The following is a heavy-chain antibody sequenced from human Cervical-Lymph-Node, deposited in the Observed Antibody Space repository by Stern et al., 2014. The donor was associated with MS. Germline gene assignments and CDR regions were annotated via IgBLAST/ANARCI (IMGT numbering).Heavy chain of an antibody. D-gene: IGHD3-3*01. Sequence: QEQLVQSGSELKKPGASVTISCKASGYTFTSYTINWVRQAPGQGLEWMGWINTNNGNSVYAQGFTGRFVFSLDTSVNTAYLQIRNLQSEDTAIYYCARGLGVIGEYWGQGSPVTVSS. CDR1: GYTFTSYT. CDR3: ARGLGVIGEY. CDR2: INTNNGNS. J-gene: IGHJ4*02. V-gene: IGHV7-4-1*02.